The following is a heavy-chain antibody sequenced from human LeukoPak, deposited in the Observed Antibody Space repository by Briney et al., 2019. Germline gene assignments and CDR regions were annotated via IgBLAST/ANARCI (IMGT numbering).Heavy chain of an antibody. D-gene: IGHD4-17*01. CDR1: GFTFSSYA. CDR3: AKDTYGDYVYYFDY. V-gene: IGHV3-23*01. J-gene: IGHJ4*02. CDR2: ISGSGGST. Sequence: GGSLRLSCAASGFTFSSYAMSWVRQAPGKGLEWVSAISGSGGSTYYADSVRGRFTISRDNSKNTLYLQMNSLRAEDTAVYYCAKDTYGDYVYYFDYWGQGTLVTVSS.